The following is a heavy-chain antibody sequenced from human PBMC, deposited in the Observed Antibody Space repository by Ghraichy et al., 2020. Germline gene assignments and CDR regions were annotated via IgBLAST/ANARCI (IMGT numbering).Heavy chain of an antibody. CDR1: GGTFSSYA. CDR3: ARAGHDGYSSGWYGVDY. Sequence: SVKVSGKASGGTFSSYAISWVRQAPGQGLEWMGGIIPIFGTANYAQKFQGRVTITADESMSTAYMELSSLRSEDTAVYYCARAGHDGYSSGWYGVDYWGQGTLVTVSS. D-gene: IGHD6-19*01. CDR2: IIPIFGTA. V-gene: IGHV1-69*13. J-gene: IGHJ4*02.